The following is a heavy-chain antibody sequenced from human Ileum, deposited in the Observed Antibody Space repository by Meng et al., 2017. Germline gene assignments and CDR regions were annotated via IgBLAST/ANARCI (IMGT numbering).Heavy chain of an antibody. CDR1: DDSLNDYW. CDR3: ARVDFRGDSRDSCGLSH. J-gene: IGHJ1*01. D-gene: IGHD3-22*01. CDR2: ISHYGKT. Sequence: QVQLQQLGAGLLKPSVTLSLTCAVLDDSLNDYWWSWIRQTRGKGLEWIGEISHYGKTNYNPSLKSRVMISLDTSRDQFSLRLTSVTAADAAVYYCARVDFRGDSRDSCGLSHWGQGTLVTVSS. V-gene: IGHV4-34*02.